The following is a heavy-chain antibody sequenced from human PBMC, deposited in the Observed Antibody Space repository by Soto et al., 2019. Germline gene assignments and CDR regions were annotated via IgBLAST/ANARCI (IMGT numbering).Heavy chain of an antibody. CDR3: ARGTLWFEDDYYYGMDV. CDR2: ISAYNGNT. J-gene: IGHJ6*02. Sequence: QVQLVQSGAEVKKPGASVKVSCKASGYTFTSYGISCVRQAPGQGLDWMGWISAYNGNTNYAQKLQGRVTMTTDTSTSTAYMELRSLRSYETAVYYCARGTLWFEDDYYYGMDVWGQGTTVTVSS. CDR1: GYTFTSYG. D-gene: IGHD3-10*01. V-gene: IGHV1-18*01.